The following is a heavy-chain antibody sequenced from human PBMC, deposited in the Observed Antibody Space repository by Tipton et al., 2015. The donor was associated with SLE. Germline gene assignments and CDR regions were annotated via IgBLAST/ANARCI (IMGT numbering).Heavy chain of an antibody. D-gene: IGHD3-22*01. Sequence: TLSLTCAVYGGPFSGYYWSWIRQPPGKGLEWIGEINHSGSTNYNPSLKSRVTISVDTSKNQFSMKLGSVTAADTAVYYCARDLYPSHDSSGYSLRWVDPWGQGTLVTVSS. V-gene: IGHV4-34*01. CDR1: GGPFSGYY. J-gene: IGHJ5*02. CDR2: INHSGST. CDR3: ARDLYPSHDSSGYSLRWVDP.